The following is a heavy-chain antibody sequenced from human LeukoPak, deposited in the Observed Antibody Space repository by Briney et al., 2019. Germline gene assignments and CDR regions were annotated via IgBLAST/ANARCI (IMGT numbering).Heavy chain of an antibody. CDR2: ISYDGSNK. D-gene: IGHD2-8*02. J-gene: IGHJ4*02. Sequence: PGGSLRLSCAASGFTFSSYGMHWVRQPPGKGLEGVAVISYDGSNKYSADSVKGRFTISRDNSKNTLYLQMNSLRAEDTAVYYCAKRAGGLIDYWGQGTLVTVSS. CDR1: GFTFSSYG. V-gene: IGHV3-30*18. CDR3: AKRAGGLIDY.